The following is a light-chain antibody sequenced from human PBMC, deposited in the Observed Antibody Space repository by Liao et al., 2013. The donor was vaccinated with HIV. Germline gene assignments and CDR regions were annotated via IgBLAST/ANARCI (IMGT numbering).Light chain of an antibody. J-gene: IGLJ2*01. V-gene: IGLV3-1*01. CDR3: QAWDSSTGDVL. Sequence: SYELTQPPSVSVSPGQTASITCSGHKLGEKYTYWYQQKPGQSPVLVIYQDNQRPSGIPERFSGSNSGNTATLTISETQAMDEADYYCQAWDSSTGDVLFGGGTKLTVL. CDR2: QDN. CDR1: KLGEKY.